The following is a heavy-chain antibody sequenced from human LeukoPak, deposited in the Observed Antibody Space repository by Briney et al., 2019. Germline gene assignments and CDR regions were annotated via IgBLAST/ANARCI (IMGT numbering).Heavy chain of an antibody. D-gene: IGHD3-16*01. J-gene: IGHJ4*02. CDR3: ARSSSLGES. V-gene: IGHV4-38-2*02. Sequence: SETLSLTCTVSGYSISSGYYWGRIRQPPGKGLEWIRSIYHSGSTYYNPSLKSRVTISVDTSKNQFSLKLSSVTAADTAVYYCARSSSLGESWGQGTLVTVSS. CDR1: GYSISSGYY. CDR2: IYHSGST.